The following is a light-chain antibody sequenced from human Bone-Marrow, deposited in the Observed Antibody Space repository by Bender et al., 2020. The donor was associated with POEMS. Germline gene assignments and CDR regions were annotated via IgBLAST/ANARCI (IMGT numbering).Light chain of an antibody. J-gene: IGLJ1*01. Sequence: QSVLTQPPSVSAAPGQKVTISCSGGTSNIGNNFVSWYQQLPGTAPKLLIYDNDKRPSGIPDRFSGSQSGTSATLGITGLQTGDEADYYCGTWDSSLSAEVFGTGTKVTVL. CDR3: GTWDSSLSAEV. CDR2: DND. V-gene: IGLV1-51*01. CDR1: TSNIGNNF.